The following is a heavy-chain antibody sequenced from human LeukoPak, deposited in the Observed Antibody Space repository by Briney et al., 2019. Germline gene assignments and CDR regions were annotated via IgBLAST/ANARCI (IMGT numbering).Heavy chain of an antibody. CDR1: GFTVSSNY. Sequence: TGGSLRLSCAASGFTVSSNYMSWVRQAPGKGLEWVSVTYSGCSTYYADSVKGRFTISRDNSKNTLYLQMNSLRAEDTAVYYCARDRVLTNYDILTGYYQYYYDMDVWGKGTTVTVSS. CDR2: TYSGCST. CDR3: ARDRVLTNYDILTGYYQYYYDMDV. J-gene: IGHJ6*04. V-gene: IGHV3-53*01. D-gene: IGHD3-9*01.